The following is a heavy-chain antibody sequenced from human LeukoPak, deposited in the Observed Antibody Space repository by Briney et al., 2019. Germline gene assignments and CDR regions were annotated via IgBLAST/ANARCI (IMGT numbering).Heavy chain of an antibody. CDR3: AKGYTWNNIDY. CDR2: ISARGGST. CDR1: GFTFSSYA. Sequence: GGSLRLSCAASGFTFSSYAMSWVRQAPGKGLEWVSAISARGGSTYYADSVKGRFTISRGNSKNTLYLQMNSLRAEDTAVYYCAKGYTWNNIDYWGQGTLVTVSS. D-gene: IGHD1/OR15-1a*01. J-gene: IGHJ4*02. V-gene: IGHV3-23*01.